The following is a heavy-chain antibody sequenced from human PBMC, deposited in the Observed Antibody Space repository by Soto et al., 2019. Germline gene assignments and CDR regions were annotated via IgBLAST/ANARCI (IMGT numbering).Heavy chain of an antibody. CDR1: GFTFSSYG. V-gene: IGHV3-30*18. CDR3: AKPGSRIKIYWYFDL. Sequence: QVQLVESGGGVVQPGRSLRLSCAASGFTFSSYGMHWVRQAPGKGLEWVAVISYDGSNKYYADSVKGRFTISRDNSKNTLYLQMNSLRAEDTAVYYCAKPGSRIKIYWYFDLWGRGTLVTVSS. D-gene: IGHD2-15*01. J-gene: IGHJ2*01. CDR2: ISYDGSNK.